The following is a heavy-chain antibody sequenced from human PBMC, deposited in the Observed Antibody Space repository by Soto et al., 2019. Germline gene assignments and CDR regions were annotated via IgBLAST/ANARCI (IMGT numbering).Heavy chain of an antibody. CDR1: GYTFTSYG. Sequence: GASVKVSCKASGYTFTSYGISWVRQAPGQGLEWMGWISAYNGNTNYAQKLQGRVTMTTDTSTSTAYMELRSLRSDDTAVYYCARDLYCTNGVCYMDFDYWGQGTLVTVPQ. CDR3: ARDLYCTNGVCYMDFDY. J-gene: IGHJ4*02. D-gene: IGHD2-8*01. CDR2: ISAYNGNT. V-gene: IGHV1-18*04.